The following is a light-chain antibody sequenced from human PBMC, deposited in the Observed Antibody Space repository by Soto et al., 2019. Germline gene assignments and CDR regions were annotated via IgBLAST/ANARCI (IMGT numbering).Light chain of an antibody. J-gene: IGKJ5*01. V-gene: IGKV3-20*01. CDR2: GAS. CDR3: QQYGASPR. CDR1: QSVSSSY. Sequence: DIVLTQSPGTLSLSPWERATLSCRASQSVSSSYLAWYQHKPGQAPRLLIYGASSRATGIPDRFSGSGSGTDFTLTINRLEPEDFAVYFCQQYGASPRFGQGTRLEIK.